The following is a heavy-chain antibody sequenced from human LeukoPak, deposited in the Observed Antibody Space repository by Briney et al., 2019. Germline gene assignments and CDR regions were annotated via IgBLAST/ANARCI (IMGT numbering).Heavy chain of an antibody. CDR2: IWYDGSNK. Sequence: GGSLRLSCAASGFTFSSHGMHWVRQAPGKGLEWVGVIWYDGSNKYYADSVKGRFTISRDNSKNTLYLQMNSLRAEDTAVYYCARDGTGSNSGWYIHWGQGTLVTVSS. D-gene: IGHD6-19*01. J-gene: IGHJ4*02. CDR3: ARDGTGSNSGWYIH. V-gene: IGHV3-33*01. CDR1: GFTFSSHG.